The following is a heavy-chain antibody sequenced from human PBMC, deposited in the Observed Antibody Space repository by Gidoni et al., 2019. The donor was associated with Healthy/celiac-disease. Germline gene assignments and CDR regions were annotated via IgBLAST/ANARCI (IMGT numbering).Heavy chain of an antibody. V-gene: IGHV4-34*01. CDR1: GGSFSGYY. J-gene: IGHJ3*02. CDR3: ARGVGAFDI. CDR2: INHSGST. Sequence: QVQLQQWGAGLLKPSETLSLTCAVYGGSFSGYYWIWIRQPPGKGLEWIGEINHSGSTNYNPYLKSRVTISVDTSKNQFSLKLSSVTAAATAVYYCARGVGAFDIWGQGTMVTVSS.